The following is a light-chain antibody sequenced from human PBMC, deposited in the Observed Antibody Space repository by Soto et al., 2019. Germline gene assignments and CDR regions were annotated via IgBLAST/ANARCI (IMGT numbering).Light chain of an antibody. Sequence: QSVLTQPPSVSGAPGQRVTISCTGSSSYIGAGYDGHWYQQLPGTAPKLLIYGNSNRPSGVPDRFSGSKSGTSASLAITGLQAEDEADYYCQSYDSSLSGSVFGGGTKLTVL. CDR1: SSYIGAGYD. V-gene: IGLV1-40*01. CDR3: QSYDSSLSGSV. CDR2: GNS. J-gene: IGLJ3*02.